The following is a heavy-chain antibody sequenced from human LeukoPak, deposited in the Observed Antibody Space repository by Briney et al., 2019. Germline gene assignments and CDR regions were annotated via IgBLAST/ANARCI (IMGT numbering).Heavy chain of an antibody. J-gene: IGHJ4*02. V-gene: IGHV3-48*03. D-gene: IGHD1-26*01. Sequence: PGGSLRLSCAASGFTFSSYEMNWVRQAPGKGLEWVSYISSSGSTIYYADSVKGRFTISRDNAKNSLYLQMNSLRAEDTAVYYCARKSPGATRDYWGQGTLVTVSS. CDR3: ARKSPGATRDY. CDR2: ISSSGSTI. CDR1: GFTFSSYE.